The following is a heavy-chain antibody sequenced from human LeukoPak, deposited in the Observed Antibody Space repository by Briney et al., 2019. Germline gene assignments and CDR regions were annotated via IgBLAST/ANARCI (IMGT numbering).Heavy chain of an antibody. J-gene: IGHJ5*02. CDR2: IYYSGST. V-gene: IGHV4-59*01. CDR3: ARMAPEYWFDP. Sequence: SETLSLTCTVSGGSISSYYWSWIRQPPGKGLEWIGYIYYSGSTNYNPSLKSRVTISVDTSKNQFSLKLSSVTAADTAVYYCARMAPEYWFDPWGQGTLVTVSS. D-gene: IGHD1-14*01. CDR1: GGSISSYY.